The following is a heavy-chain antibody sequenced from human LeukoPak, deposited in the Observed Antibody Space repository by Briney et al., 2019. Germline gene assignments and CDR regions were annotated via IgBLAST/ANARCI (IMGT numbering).Heavy chain of an antibody. CDR3: AASPYYDSSGYYWGVLDY. J-gene: IGHJ4*02. CDR1: GGSISSYY. CDR2: IYYSGST. D-gene: IGHD3-22*01. V-gene: IGHV4-59*01. Sequence: PSETLSLTCTVSGGSISSYYRSWIRQPPGKGLEWIGYIYYSGSTNYNPSLKSRVTISVDTSKNQFSLKLSSVTAADTAVYYCAASPYYDSSGYYWGVLDYWGQGTLVTVSS.